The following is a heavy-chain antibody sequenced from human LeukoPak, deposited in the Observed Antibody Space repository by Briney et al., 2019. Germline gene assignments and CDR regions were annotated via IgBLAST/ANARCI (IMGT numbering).Heavy chain of an antibody. V-gene: IGHV3-11*01. D-gene: IGHD6-19*01. J-gene: IGHJ4*02. CDR1: GFTFSDYY. CDR3: ARDLEAVAGYFDY. CDR2: ISSSGSTI. Sequence: GGSLRLSCAASGFTFSDYYMSWIRQAPGKGLEWVSYISSSGSTIYYADSVKGRFTISRDNAKNSLYLQMNSLRAEDAAVYYCARDLEAVAGYFDYWGRGTLVTVSS.